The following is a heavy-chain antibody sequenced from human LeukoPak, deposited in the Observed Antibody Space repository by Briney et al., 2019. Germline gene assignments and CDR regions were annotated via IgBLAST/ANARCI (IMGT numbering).Heavy chain of an antibody. D-gene: IGHD3-22*01. J-gene: IGHJ4*02. V-gene: IGHV1-46*01. CDR2: IYPRDGST. Sequence: ASVKVSCKASGYTFTSNYIHWVRQAPGQGLEWMGMIYPRDGSTSYAQKFQGRVTITRDTSASTAYMELSSLRSEDTAVYYCARDYYDTSGAITFDYWGQGTLVTVSS. CDR3: ARDYYDTSGAITFDY. CDR1: GYTFTSNY.